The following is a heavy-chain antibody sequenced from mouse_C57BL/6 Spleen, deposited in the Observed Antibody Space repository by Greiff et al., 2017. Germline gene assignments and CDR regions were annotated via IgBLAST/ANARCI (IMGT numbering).Heavy chain of an antibody. D-gene: IGHD1-1*01. CDR2: IYPGSGST. CDR3: ARGFHYYGSSHSMDY. V-gene: IGHV1-55*01. J-gene: IGHJ4*01. CDR1: GYTFTSYW. Sequence: QVQLQQPGAELVKPGASVKMSCKASGYTFTSYWITWVKQRPGQGLEWIGDIYPGSGSTNYNEKFKSKATLTVDTSSSTAYMQLSSLTSEESAVYYWARGFHYYGSSHSMDYWGQGTSGTGSS.